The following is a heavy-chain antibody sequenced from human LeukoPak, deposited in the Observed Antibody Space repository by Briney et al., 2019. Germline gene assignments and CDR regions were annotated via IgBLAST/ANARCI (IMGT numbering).Heavy chain of an antibody. CDR2: IYYSGST. D-gene: IGHD3-10*01. V-gene: IGHV4-39*01. CDR3: ARLGYYGSGSLVDYFDC. CDR1: GDSISYFY. J-gene: IGHJ4*02. Sequence: SETLSLTCSVSGDSISYFYWGWIRQPPGKGLEWIGSIYYSGSTYYNPSLKSRVTISVDTSKNQFSLKLSSVTAADTAVYYCARLGYYGSGSLVDYFDCWGQGTLVTVSS.